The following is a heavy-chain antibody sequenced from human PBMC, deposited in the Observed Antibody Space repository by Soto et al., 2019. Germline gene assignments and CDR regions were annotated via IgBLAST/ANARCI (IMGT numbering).Heavy chain of an antibody. D-gene: IGHD3-9*01. CDR2: IRPTGSGT. CDR1: GFTFNNYA. J-gene: IGHJ4*02. V-gene: IGHV3-23*01. CDR3: AKDRQPDGIWTFDY. Sequence: GGSLRLSCVSSGFTFNNYAMHWVRRPPGKGLEWVSGIRPTGSGTYYADSVKGRFTISRDNSKSMVFLQMNSLRADDTAIYYCAKDRQPDGIWTFDYWGQGTLVTVSS.